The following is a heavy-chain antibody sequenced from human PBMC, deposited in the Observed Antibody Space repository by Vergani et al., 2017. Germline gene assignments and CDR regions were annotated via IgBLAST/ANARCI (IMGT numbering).Heavy chain of an antibody. J-gene: IGHJ4*02. V-gene: IGHV1-18*01. CDR1: GYTFTSYG. Sequence: QVQLVQSGAEVKKPGASVKVSCKASGYTFTSYGISWVRQAPGQGLEWMGWISAYNGNTNYAQKLQGRVTMTTDTSTSTAYMELRSLRSDDTAVYYCALLLRYCTNGVCGVFDYWGQGTLVTVSS. D-gene: IGHD2-8*01. CDR3: ALLLRYCTNGVCGVFDY. CDR2: ISAYNGNT.